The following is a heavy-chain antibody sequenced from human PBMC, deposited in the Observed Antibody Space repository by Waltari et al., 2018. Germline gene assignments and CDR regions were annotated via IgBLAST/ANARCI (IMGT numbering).Heavy chain of an antibody. Sequence: QVQLVQSGAEVKKPGASVQVSCQASGYTFTSYDLNWVRPATGQGLEWMGWMNPNSGNTGYAQKFQGRVTITRNTSISTAYMELSSLRSEDTAVYYCARGRIAAAGGSNYWGQGTLVTVSS. J-gene: IGHJ4*02. CDR1: GYTFTSYD. D-gene: IGHD6-13*01. V-gene: IGHV1-8*03. CDR2: MNPNSGNT. CDR3: ARGRIAAAGGSNY.